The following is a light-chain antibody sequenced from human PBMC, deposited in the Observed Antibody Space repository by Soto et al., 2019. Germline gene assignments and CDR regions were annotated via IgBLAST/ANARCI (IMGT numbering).Light chain of an antibody. CDR3: SSYTSSSTPV. J-gene: IGLJ1*01. V-gene: IGLV2-14*01. CDR1: SSDVGGYNY. CDR2: DVS. Sequence: QSALTQPASVSGSPGQSITISCTGTSSDVGGYNYVSWYQQHPGKAPKLMIYDVSNWPSGVSNRLSGSKSGNTASLTISGLQAEDEADYYCSSYTSSSTPVFGTGTKVTVL.